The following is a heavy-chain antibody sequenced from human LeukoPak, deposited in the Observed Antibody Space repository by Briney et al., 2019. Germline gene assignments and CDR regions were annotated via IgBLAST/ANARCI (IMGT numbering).Heavy chain of an antibody. V-gene: IGHV3-21*01. J-gene: IGHJ4*02. Sequence: GGSLRLSCAASGITVSSQNMNWARQAPGKGLEWVAYISTSGDSTKYADSVEGRFTISRDNVENSLYLLMNSLRVDDTAVYYCVKNGWLDYWGQGIVVTVSS. D-gene: IGHD6-19*01. CDR3: VKNGWLDY. CDR2: ISTSGDST. CDR1: GITVSSQN.